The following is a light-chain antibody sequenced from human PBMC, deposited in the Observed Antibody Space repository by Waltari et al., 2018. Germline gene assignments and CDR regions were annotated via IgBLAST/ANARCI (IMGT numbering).Light chain of an antibody. Sequence: EFVLTQSPANLSLSPGERVTLSCRASQSVSSYLAWYQHKPGQAPRLLIYDASNRATGVPARFSGRDSGADFTLTISSLEPEDFGVYYCQLRARWPPTFTFGQGTKLEI. V-gene: IGKV3-11*01. CDR1: QSVSSY. CDR2: DAS. J-gene: IGKJ2*01. CDR3: QLRARWPPTFT.